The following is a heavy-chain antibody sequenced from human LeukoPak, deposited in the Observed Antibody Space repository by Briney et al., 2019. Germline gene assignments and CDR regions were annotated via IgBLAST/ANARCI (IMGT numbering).Heavy chain of an antibody. CDR1: GYTFTSYG. CDR2: INPNSGGT. V-gene: IGHV1-2*02. J-gene: IGHJ6*03. Sequence: ASVKVSCKASGYTFTSYGISWVRQAPGQGLEWMGWINPNSGGTNYAQKFQGRVTMTRDTSISTAYMELSRLRSDDTAVYYCARGVVGGPYYYYYMDVWGKGTTVTISS. D-gene: IGHD1-26*01. CDR3: ARGVVGGPYYYYYMDV.